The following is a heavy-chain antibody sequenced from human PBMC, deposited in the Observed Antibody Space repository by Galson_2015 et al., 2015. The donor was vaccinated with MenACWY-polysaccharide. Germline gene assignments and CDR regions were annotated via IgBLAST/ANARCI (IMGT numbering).Heavy chain of an antibody. J-gene: IGHJ4*02. CDR3: VRVAADCETDFH. CDR1: GFTFSNNW. D-gene: IGHD2-21*01. V-gene: IGHV3-7*01. CDR2: ISLDGTTK. Sequence: SLRLSCAASGFTFSNNWLPWVRQAPGKGLEWGANISLDGTTKYYVGSVRGRFTLSRDHADSLLFLQLNSLRAEATVLYYCVRVAADCETDFHLVQGSPVSVS.